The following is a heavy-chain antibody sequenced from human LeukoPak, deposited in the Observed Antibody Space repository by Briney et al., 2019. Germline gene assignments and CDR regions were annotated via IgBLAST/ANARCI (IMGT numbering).Heavy chain of an antibody. V-gene: IGHV1-2*02. CDR3: ARAGPVLNGKWFGELWVGDAFDI. D-gene: IGHD3-10*01. CDR1: GYTFTGYY. Sequence: ASVKVSCKASGYTFTGYYMHWVRQAPGQGLEWMGWINPNSGGTNYAQKFHVRVTMTRDTSISTAYMGLSRLRSDDTAVYYCARAGPVLNGKWFGELWVGDAFDIWGQGTMVTVSS. CDR2: INPNSGGT. J-gene: IGHJ3*02.